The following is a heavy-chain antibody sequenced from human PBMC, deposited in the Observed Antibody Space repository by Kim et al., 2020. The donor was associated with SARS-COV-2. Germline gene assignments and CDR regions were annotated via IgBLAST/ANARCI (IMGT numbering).Heavy chain of an antibody. V-gene: IGHV4-59*08. CDR2: ISYSGST. D-gene: IGHD4-17*01. J-gene: IGHJ3*02. CDR3: SRRETTISAFDI. CDR1: GGSISTYY. Sequence: SETLSLTCTVSGGSISTYYWSWIRQPPGKGLEWIGYISYSGSTYYNPSLKSRVIISSDTSKNQFSLNLTSVTAADTAVYYCSRRETTISAFDIWGQGTMV.